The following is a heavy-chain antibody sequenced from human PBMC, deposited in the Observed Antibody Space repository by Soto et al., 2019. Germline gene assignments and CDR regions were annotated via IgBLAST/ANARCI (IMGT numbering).Heavy chain of an antibody. CDR3: ARGGSYCSSTSCSGVRLVSYDACDI. CDR1: PYTFTSYG. CDR2: ISAYSRNT. Sequence: GGSVKGSCMASPYTFTSYGISWVRQAPGQGLEWMGWISAYSRNTNDAQKLQGRGTMTTDTSTSTAYMEPSSLRSDDTAVYYCARGGSYCSSTSCSGVRLVSYDACDIWGKGTMVTVSS. V-gene: IGHV1-18*04. D-gene: IGHD2-2*01. J-gene: IGHJ3*02.